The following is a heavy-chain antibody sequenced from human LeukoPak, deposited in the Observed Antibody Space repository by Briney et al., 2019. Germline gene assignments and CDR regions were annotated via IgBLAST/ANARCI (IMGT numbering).Heavy chain of an antibody. CDR1: GYTFTSYG. CDR3: AGDTPRYSSSWYGYYGMDV. Sequence: ASVKVSCKASGYTFTSYGISWVRQAPGQGLEWMGWISAYNGNTNYAQKLQGRVTMTTDTSTSTAYMELRSLRSDDTAVYYCAGDTPRYSSSWYGYYGMDVWGQGTTVTVSS. J-gene: IGHJ6*02. CDR2: ISAYNGNT. D-gene: IGHD6-13*01. V-gene: IGHV1-18*01.